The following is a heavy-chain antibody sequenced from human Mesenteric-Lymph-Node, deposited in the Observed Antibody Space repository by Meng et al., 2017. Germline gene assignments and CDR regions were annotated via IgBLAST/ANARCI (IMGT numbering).Heavy chain of an antibody. CDR1: GGSISNSNFY. CDR2: IFHSGST. D-gene: IGHD5-24*01. Sequence: QPWLQESGPGLVKPSETLTLTCTVYGGSISNSNFYRGWIRQPPGKGLEWIGSIFHSGSTYYNPSLKSRVTVSVDTSKNQFSLKLNSVTTADTAMYYCARPRRWLQSEFDFWGPGTLVTVSS. J-gene: IGHJ4*02. V-gene: IGHV4-39*01. CDR3: ARPRRWLQSEFDF.